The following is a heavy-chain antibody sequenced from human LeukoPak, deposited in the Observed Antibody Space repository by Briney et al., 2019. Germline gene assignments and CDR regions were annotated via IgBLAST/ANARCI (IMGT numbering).Heavy chain of an antibody. J-gene: IGHJ4*02. CDR3: AKDQGGRTMGFDY. CDR1: GFTFSSHA. D-gene: IGHD1-26*01. V-gene: IGHV3-23*01. CDR2: ISGSGGST. Sequence: PGGSLRLSCAPSGFTFSSHAMSSGRQPPGKGREWGSAISGSGGSTYYADSVKGRFTISRDNSQNTLYLQMTSLRAEDTAVYYCAKDQGGRTMGFDYWGQGTLVTVSS.